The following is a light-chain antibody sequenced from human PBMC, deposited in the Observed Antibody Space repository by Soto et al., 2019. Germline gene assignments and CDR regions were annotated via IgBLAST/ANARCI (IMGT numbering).Light chain of an antibody. CDR3: QQHGSSPPWT. Sequence: EIVLTQSPDTLSLSPGEMATLACRASESISSSYLACYQQKPGQAPRLFIYGASTRATGIPDRFSGSGSGADFTLIIMRLEPEDFAVYFCQQHGSSPPWTFGRGTKVEIK. CDR1: ESISSSY. J-gene: IGKJ1*01. CDR2: GAS. V-gene: IGKV3-20*01.